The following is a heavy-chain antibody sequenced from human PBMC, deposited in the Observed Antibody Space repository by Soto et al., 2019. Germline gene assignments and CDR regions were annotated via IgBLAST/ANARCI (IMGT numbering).Heavy chain of an antibody. D-gene: IGHD1-26*01. CDR3: ARVIVGATGYGMDV. CDR2: INSDGSTT. V-gene: IGHV3-74*01. J-gene: IGHJ6*02. Sequence: PGGALRLSCAASGFTFISYWMHWVFQAPWKGLVWVSHINSDGSTTRYADSVKGRFTISRDNAKNTLYLEMNSLRAEDTAVYYCARVIVGATGYGMDVWGQGTTVTVSS. CDR1: GFTFISYW.